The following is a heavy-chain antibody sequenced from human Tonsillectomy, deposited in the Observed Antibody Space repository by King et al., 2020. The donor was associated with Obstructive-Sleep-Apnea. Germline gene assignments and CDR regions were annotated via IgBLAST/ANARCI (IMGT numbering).Heavy chain of an antibody. CDR3: ARETHIYGMDV. Sequence: QVQLQESGPGLVKPSQTLSLTCSVSGGSISSAGYYWSWIRQHPTKGLEWIGYIYYSGSTYYNPSLKSRVTISVDTSKNEFSLKLSSVTAADTAVYYCARETHIYGMDVWGQGTTVTVSS. CDR1: GGSISSAGYY. V-gene: IGHV4-31*03. CDR2: IYYSGST. J-gene: IGHJ6*02.